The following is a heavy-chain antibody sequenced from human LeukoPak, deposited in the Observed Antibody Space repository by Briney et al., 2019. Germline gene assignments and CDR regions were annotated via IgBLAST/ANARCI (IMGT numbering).Heavy chain of an antibody. CDR3: ARLLDHVISGDTDTFDV. J-gene: IGHJ3*01. CDR2: VSYTGRT. Sequence: SETLSLTCTVSGGSLSGHYWSWIRQPPGKRLEWIGYVSYTGRTKYNPSLQSRVTISIDTSKSQFSLKLTSVTSADTAVYSCARLLDHVISGDTDTFDVWGQRTTVIVSS. D-gene: IGHD3-22*01. CDR1: GGSLSGHY. V-gene: IGHV4-59*11.